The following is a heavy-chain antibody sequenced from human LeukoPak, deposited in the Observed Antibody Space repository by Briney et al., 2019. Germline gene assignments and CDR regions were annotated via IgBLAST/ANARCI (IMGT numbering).Heavy chain of an antibody. CDR2: ISGSGGST. V-gene: IGHV3-23*01. Sequence: GGSLRLSCAASGFTFSSYAMSWVRQAPGKGLEWVSAISGSGGSTYYADSVKGRFTISRDNSKNTLYLQMNSLRAEDTAVYYCAKNREYSSSWYSYYYGMDVWGQGTTVTVSS. CDR1: GFTFSSYA. J-gene: IGHJ6*02. D-gene: IGHD6-13*01. CDR3: AKNREYSSSWYSYYYGMDV.